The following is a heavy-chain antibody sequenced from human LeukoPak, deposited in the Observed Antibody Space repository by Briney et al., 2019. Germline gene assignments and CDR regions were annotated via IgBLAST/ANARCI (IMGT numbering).Heavy chain of an antibody. V-gene: IGHV4-31*03. CDR3: ARTPNKIAAAGPHFDY. CDR1: GGSISSGGYY. D-gene: IGHD6-13*01. J-gene: IGHJ4*02. CDR2: IYYSGST. Sequence: SETLSLTCTVSGGSISSGGYYWSWIRQHPGKGLEWIGYIYYSGSTYYNPSLKSRVTISVDTSKNQFSLKLSSVTAADTAVYYSARTPNKIAAAGPHFDYWGQGTLVTVSS.